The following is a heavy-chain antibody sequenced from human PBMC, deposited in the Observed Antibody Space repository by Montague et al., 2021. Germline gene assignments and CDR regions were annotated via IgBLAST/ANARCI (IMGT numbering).Heavy chain of an antibody. CDR2: VSHGGRT. V-gene: IGHV4-38-2*02. Sequence: SETLSLTCTVSRSLINSDYYWGWIRQPPGKGLERMGGVSHGGRTYYNPSLKSRVTISADTSNNHFSLKLSSVTAADTAMYYCARERDRYYYMDIWGKGTTITVSS. J-gene: IGHJ6*03. CDR3: ARERDRYYYMDI. CDR1: RSLINSDYY.